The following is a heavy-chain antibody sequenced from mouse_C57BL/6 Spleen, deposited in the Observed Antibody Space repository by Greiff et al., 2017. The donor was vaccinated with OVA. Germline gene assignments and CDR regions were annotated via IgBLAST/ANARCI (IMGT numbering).Heavy chain of an antibody. Sequence: QVQLQQSGPELVKPGASVKISCKASGYAFSSSWMNWVKQRPGKGLEWIGRIYPGDGDTNYNGKFKGKATLTADKSSSTAYMQLSSLTSEDSAVYFCARSFSNNFDYWGQGTTLTVSS. CDR3: ARSFSNNFDY. V-gene: IGHV1-82*01. CDR2: IYPGDGDT. CDR1: GYAFSSSW. J-gene: IGHJ2*01. D-gene: IGHD2-5*01.